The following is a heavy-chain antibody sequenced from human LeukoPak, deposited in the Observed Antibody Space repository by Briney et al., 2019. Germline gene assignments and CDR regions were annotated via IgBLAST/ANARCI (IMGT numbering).Heavy chain of an antibody. D-gene: IGHD6-13*01. CDR1: GGSFSGYY. V-gene: IGHV4-34*01. J-gene: IGHJ4*02. CDR2: IYYSGST. CDR3: ASHLYSSSCFDY. Sequence: SETLSLTCAVYGGSFSGYYWGWIRQPPGKGLKWIGSIYYSGSTYYNPSLKSRVTISVDTSKNQFSLKLSSVTAADTAVYYCASHLYSSSCFDYWGQGTLVTVSS.